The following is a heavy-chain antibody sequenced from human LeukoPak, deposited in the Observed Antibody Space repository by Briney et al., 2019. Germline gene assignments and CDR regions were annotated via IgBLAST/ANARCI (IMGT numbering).Heavy chain of an antibody. CDR1: GFTLSSHG. CDR2: VSSDGGTT. D-gene: IGHD2-15*01. V-gene: IGHV3-30*18. Sequence: PGTSLRLSCAASGFTLSSHGIHWVRQAPGKGLEWVAVVSSDGGTTYYADSVKGRFTISRDNSKNTLYLQMNSLRGEDTAIYYCTKDSATGSRYSFDYWGQGTLVTVSS. J-gene: IGHJ4*02. CDR3: TKDSATGSRYSFDY.